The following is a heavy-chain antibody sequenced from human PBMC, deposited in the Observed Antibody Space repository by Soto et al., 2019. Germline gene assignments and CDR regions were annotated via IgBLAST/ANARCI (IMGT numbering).Heavy chain of an antibody. D-gene: IGHD2-2*01. CDR2: INHSGST. V-gene: IGHV4-34*01. CDR3: ARAPKSASIEGVVPAAGNGYFDY. Sequence: SETLSLTCAVYGGSFSGYYWSWIRQPPGKGLEWIGEINHSGSTNYNPSLKSRVTISVDTSKNQFSLKLSSVTAADTAVYYCARAPKSASIEGVVPAAGNGYFDYWGQGTLVTGSS. CDR1: GGSFSGYY. J-gene: IGHJ4*02.